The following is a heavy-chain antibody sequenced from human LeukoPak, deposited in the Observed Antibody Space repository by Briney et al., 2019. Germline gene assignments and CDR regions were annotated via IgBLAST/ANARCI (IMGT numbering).Heavy chain of an antibody. Sequence: PGGSLRLSCAASGFTFSSYEMNWVRQAPGKGLEWVSYISSSGSTIYYADSVKGRFTISRDNSKNTLHLQMNSLRAEDTAVYYCAKHAKDTYGHSDYWGQGTLVTVSS. CDR3: AKHAKDTYGHSDY. J-gene: IGHJ4*02. CDR1: GFTFSSYE. D-gene: IGHD5-18*01. V-gene: IGHV3-48*03. CDR2: ISSSGSTI.